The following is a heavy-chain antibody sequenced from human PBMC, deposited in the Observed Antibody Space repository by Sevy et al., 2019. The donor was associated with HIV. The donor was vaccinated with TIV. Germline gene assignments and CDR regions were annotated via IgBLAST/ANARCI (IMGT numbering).Heavy chain of an antibody. V-gene: IGHV3-21*04. D-gene: IGHD2-15*01. CDR3: VRDGWNY. CDR1: GFTFSTST. Sequence: GGSLRLSCAASGFTFSTSTMNWVRQAPGKGLEWVSLITSSSSYIFYADSVKGRFTISRDNAKNSLFLQMNSLRVEDTAVHYCVRDGWNYWGQGTLVTVSS. CDR2: ITSSSSYI. J-gene: IGHJ4*02.